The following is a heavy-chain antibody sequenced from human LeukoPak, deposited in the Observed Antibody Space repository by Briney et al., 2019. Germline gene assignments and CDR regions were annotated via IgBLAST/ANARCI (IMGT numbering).Heavy chain of an antibody. V-gene: IGHV3-33*08. D-gene: IGHD6-13*01. Sequence: PGGSLRLSCAASGFTFSSYSMIWVRQAPGKGLEWVAVIWYDGSNKYYADSVKGRFTISRDNSKNTLYLQMNSLRAEDTAVYYCARDRGYSSSWYTLEYYYGMDVWGQGTTVTVSS. CDR2: IWYDGSNK. CDR3: ARDRGYSSSWYTLEYYYGMDV. CDR1: GFTFSSYS. J-gene: IGHJ6*02.